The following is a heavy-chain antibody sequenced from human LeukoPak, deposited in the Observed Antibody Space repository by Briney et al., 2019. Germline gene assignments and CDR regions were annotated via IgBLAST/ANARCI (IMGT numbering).Heavy chain of an antibody. CDR1: GFTFSNYT. CDR2: ISSSGGNT. V-gene: IGHV3-64D*09. CDR3: VKDSAPYSNGWGFDY. D-gene: IGHD6-19*01. Sequence: GGSLRLSCAASGFTFSNYTMHWVRQAPGKGLEFVSGISSSGGNTYDADSVKGRFTISRDNSNATLYLQMSSLRTEDTALYYCVKDSAPYSNGWGFDYWGQGTLVTVSS. J-gene: IGHJ4*02.